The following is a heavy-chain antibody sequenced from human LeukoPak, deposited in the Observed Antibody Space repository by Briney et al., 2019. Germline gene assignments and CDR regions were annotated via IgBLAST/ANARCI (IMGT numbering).Heavy chain of an antibody. V-gene: IGHV4-38-2*02. CDR3: AGVITTVDYFDY. CDR1: GYSISSGYY. Sequence: NSSETLSLTCTVSGYSISSGYYWGWIRQPPGKGLEWIGSIYHSGSTYYNPSLKSRVTISVDTSKNQFSLKLSSVTAADTAVYYCAGVITTVDYFDYWGQGTLVTVSS. CDR2: IYHSGST. D-gene: IGHD3-22*01. J-gene: IGHJ4*02.